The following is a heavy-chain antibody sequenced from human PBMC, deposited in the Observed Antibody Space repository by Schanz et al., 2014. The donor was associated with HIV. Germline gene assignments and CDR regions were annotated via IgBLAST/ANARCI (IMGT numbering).Heavy chain of an antibody. D-gene: IGHD2-15*01. CDR1: GGTFSTYA. J-gene: IGHJ6*02. CDR2: IIPMFGTA. V-gene: IGHV1-69*05. Sequence: QVQLVQSGAEVKKPGSSVKVSCKASGGTFSTYAISWVRQAPGQGLQWMGGIIPMFGTANYAQKFQGRVTMTRDTTATTVYMELSSLKSEDTAVYYCARSHYSVVSSRAMDVWGQGTTVTVSS. CDR3: ARSHYSVVSSRAMDV.